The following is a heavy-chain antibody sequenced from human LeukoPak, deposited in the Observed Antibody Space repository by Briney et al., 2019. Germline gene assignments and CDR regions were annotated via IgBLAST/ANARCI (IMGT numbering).Heavy chain of an antibody. J-gene: IGHJ4*02. Sequence: SETLSLTCAVYGGSFSGYYWSWIRQPPGKGLEWIGEINHSGSTNYNPSLKSRVTISVDTSKNQFSLKLSSVTAADTAVYYCARGPSNDYYYMFDYWGQGTLVTVSS. D-gene: IGHD3-22*01. CDR3: ARGPSNDYYYMFDY. CDR2: INHSGST. CDR1: GGSFSGYY. V-gene: IGHV4-34*01.